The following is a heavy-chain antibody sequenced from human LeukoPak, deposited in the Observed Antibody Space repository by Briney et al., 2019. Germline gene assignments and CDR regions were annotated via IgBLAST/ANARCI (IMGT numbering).Heavy chain of an antibody. Sequence: GGSLRLSCAASEFTFSDYSMNWVRQAPGKGLEWVASISTSSSYIYYADSVKGRLTISRDNAKNSVYLQMNSLRGEDTALYYCAKGTGAGSYWVDYWGQGTLVTVSS. CDR1: EFTFSDYS. V-gene: IGHV3-21*01. J-gene: IGHJ4*02. D-gene: IGHD3-10*01. CDR2: ISTSSSYI. CDR3: AKGTGAGSYWVDY.